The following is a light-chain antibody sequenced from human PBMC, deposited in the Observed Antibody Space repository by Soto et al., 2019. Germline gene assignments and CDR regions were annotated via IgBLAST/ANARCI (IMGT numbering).Light chain of an antibody. CDR1: SSDVGGYNY. Sequence: SALTQPASVSGSPGQSISISCTGTSSDVGGYNYVSWYQQHPGKAPKLIIYEVNNRPSGVSNRFSGSKSGNTASLTISGLQAEDEADYYCSSYTSSSTWVFGTGTKVT. V-gene: IGLV2-14*01. CDR2: EVN. J-gene: IGLJ1*01. CDR3: SSYTSSSTWV.